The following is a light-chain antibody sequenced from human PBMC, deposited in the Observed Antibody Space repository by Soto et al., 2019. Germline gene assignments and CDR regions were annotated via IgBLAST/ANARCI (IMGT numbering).Light chain of an antibody. CDR2: KAS. Sequence: DIQMTQSPSTLSASVGDRVTITCRASQSISSWLAWYQQKPGKAPKVLIYKASNLKSGVPSRFSGSGSGTEFTLTISNLQPDDFASYYCQQYKTNPLTFGGGTKVEIK. J-gene: IGKJ4*01. CDR1: QSISSW. CDR3: QQYKTNPLT. V-gene: IGKV1-5*03.